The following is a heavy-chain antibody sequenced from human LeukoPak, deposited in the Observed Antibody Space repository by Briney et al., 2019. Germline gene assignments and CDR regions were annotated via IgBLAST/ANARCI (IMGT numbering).Heavy chain of an antibody. V-gene: IGHV3-7*01. CDR3: ARDHRMVRGVTNEIDY. CDR1: GFTFSSYW. CDR2: IKQDGSEK. J-gene: IGHJ4*02. D-gene: IGHD3-10*01. Sequence: GGSLRLSYAASGFTFSSYWMSWVRQAPGKGLEWVANIKQDGSEKYYVDSVKGRFTISRDNAKNSLYLQMNSLRAEDTAVYYCARDHRMVRGVTNEIDYWGQGTLVTVSS.